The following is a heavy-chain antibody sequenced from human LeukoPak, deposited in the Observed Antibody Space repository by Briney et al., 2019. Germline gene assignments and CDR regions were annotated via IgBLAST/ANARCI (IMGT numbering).Heavy chain of an antibody. J-gene: IGHJ4*02. Sequence: SETLSLTCDVSGDSISSRNWWSWVRQPPGKGLEWIGEIHHSGSTNYNPSLKSRVTISVDTSKNQFSLKLSSVTAADTAVYYCARGPAGLNYWGQGTLVTVSS. D-gene: IGHD3-10*01. CDR2: IHHSGST. V-gene: IGHV4-4*02. CDR3: ARGPAGLNY. CDR1: GDSISSRNW.